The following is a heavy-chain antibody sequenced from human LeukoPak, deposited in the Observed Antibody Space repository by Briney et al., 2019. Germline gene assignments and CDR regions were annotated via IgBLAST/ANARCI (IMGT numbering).Heavy chain of an antibody. J-gene: IGHJ4*02. D-gene: IGHD3-10*01. CDR2: INHGGGT. CDR3: ARGQRRKYGLYGSGSYYHDY. CDR1: GGSFSGYY. Sequence: SETLSLTCAVYGGSFSGYYWSWIRQPPGKGLEWIGEINHGGGTNYNPSLKSRVTISVDTSKNQFSLKLSSVTAADTAVYYCARGQRRKYGLYGSGSYYHDYWGQGTLVTVSS. V-gene: IGHV4-34*01.